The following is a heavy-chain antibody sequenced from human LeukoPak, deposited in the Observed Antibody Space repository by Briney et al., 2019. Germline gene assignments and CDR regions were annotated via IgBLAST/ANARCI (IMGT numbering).Heavy chain of an antibody. J-gene: IGHJ5*02. CDR1: GGSISSYY. CDR3: ARETIIVGRAEFGP. Sequence: SETLSLTCTVSGGSISSYYWSWIRQPPGKGVEWIGYIYYSGITNYNPSLKSRVTISVDTSKNQFSLKLSSVTAADTAVYHCARETIIVGRAEFGPWGQGTLVTVSS. CDR2: IYYSGIT. D-gene: IGHD3-22*01. V-gene: IGHV4-59*01.